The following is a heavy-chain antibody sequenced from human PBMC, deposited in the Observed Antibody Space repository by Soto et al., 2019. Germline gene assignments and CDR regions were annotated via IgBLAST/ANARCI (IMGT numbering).Heavy chain of an antibody. V-gene: IGHV1-18*04. CDR3: ARASMSYDYSNLRY. CDR1: GYTFTSYG. Sequence: QVQLVQSGAEVKQPGASVKVSCKGSGYTFTSYGISWVRQAPGQGLEWMGWIDVNTNYAQKFQGRVTMTTDTSTSTAYLELRSLRSDDTAVYYCARASMSYDYSNLRYWGQGTQVTVSS. D-gene: IGHD4-4*01. CDR2: IDVNT. J-gene: IGHJ4*02.